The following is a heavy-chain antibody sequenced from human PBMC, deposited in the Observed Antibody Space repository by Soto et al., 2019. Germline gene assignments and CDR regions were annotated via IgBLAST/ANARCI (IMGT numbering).Heavy chain of an antibody. D-gene: IGHD2-15*01. J-gene: IGHJ5*02. V-gene: IGHV4-30-2*06. CDR1: GGSISSGDYL. Sequence: SETLSLTCAVSGGSISSGDYLWSWIRQSPGKGLEWIAYMYHSGSTYYNPSLRSRVTISVDKSKNQLSLNLTSVTAADTAVYYCARVGGTPYNWFDPWGQGTLVTV. CDR2: MYHSGST. CDR3: ARVGGTPYNWFDP.